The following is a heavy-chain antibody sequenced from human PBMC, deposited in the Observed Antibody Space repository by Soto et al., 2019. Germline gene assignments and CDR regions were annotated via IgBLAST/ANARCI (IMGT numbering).Heavy chain of an antibody. CDR2: IKSKTDGGTT. Sequence: EVQLVESGGGLVKPGGSLRLSCAASGFTFSNAWMSWVRQAPGKGLEWVGRIKSKTDGGTTDYAAPVKGRFTISRDDSKNTLYLQMNSLKTEDTAVYYCTTVLCSGGSCYMDVWGKGTTVTVSS. D-gene: IGHD2-15*01. V-gene: IGHV3-15*01. CDR1: GFTFSNAW. J-gene: IGHJ6*03. CDR3: TTVLCSGGSCYMDV.